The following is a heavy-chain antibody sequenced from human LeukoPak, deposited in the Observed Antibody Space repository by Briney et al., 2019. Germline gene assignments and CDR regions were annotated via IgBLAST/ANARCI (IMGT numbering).Heavy chain of an antibody. CDR2: IKQGGSEI. D-gene: IGHD2-21*02. CDR3: ARDRGAWGDWSGLDV. Sequence: GSAVRPWWAGAVLALNYDWGGCRRHAPRKGLEWVANIKQGGSEIYYVDSVKGRFTISRDNAKNSLYLQMNSLRAEDTAVYYCARDRGAWGDWSGLDVWGQGTTVTVSS. CDR1: VLALNYDW. J-gene: IGHJ6*02. V-gene: IGHV3-7*01.